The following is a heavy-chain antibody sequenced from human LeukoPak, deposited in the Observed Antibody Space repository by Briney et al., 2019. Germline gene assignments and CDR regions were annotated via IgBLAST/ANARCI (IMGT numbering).Heavy chain of an antibody. CDR2: ISAYNGNT. D-gene: IGHD5-12*01. J-gene: IGHJ4*02. V-gene: IGHV1-18*01. Sequence: GASVKVSCKASGYTFTSYGISWVRQAPGQGLEWMGWISAYNGNTNYAQKLQGRVTITTDTSTSTAYMELRSLRSDDTAVYYCARQRGWLRTLDHIDYWGQGTLVTVSS. CDR3: ARQRGWLRTLDHIDY. CDR1: GYTFTSYG.